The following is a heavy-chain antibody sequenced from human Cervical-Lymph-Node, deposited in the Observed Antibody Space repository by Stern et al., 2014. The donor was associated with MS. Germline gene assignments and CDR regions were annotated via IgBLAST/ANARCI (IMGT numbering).Heavy chain of an antibody. J-gene: IGHJ6*02. V-gene: IGHV4-61*02. CDR1: GGSISSGSYY. CDR2: IYTSGST. CDR3: ARDKVATPYYYYGMDV. Sequence: QLQLQESGPGLVKPSQTLSLTCTVSGGSISSGSYYWSWIRQPAGKGLEXIGRIYTSGSTNYNPSLKSRVTISVDTSKNQFSRKLSSVTAADTAVYYCARDKVATPYYYYGMDVWGQGTTVTVSS. D-gene: IGHD5-12*01.